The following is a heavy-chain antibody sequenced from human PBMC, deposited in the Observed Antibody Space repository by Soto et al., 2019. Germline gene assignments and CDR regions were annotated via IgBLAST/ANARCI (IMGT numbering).Heavy chain of an antibody. D-gene: IGHD6-19*01. V-gene: IGHV3-48*02. Sequence: GGSLRLSCAASGFTFSSYSMNWVRQAPGKGLEWVSYISSSSSTIYYADSVKGRFTISRDNAKNSLYLQMNSLRDEDATVFYCSTVHAAGYSSGWYFDYWGQGTLVTVSS. CDR2: ISSSSSTI. J-gene: IGHJ4*02. CDR3: STVHAAGYSSGWYFDY. CDR1: GFTFSSYS.